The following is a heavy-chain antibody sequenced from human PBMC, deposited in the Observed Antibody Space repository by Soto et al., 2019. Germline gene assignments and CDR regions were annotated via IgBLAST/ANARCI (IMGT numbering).Heavy chain of an antibody. D-gene: IGHD3-10*01. CDR3: TIDLFPFGELLPTEDYYFDF. J-gene: IGHJ4*02. Sequence: TSVKVSCKASGYTFTSYYMHWVRQSPGQGLERIGIINPSGGSTSYAQKFQGRVTMTRDTSTSTVYMGLNSLRSEDTAVYFCTIDLFPFGELLPTEDYYFDFLGQGTLVTVSS. CDR2: INPSGGST. CDR1: GYTFTSYY. V-gene: IGHV1-46*03.